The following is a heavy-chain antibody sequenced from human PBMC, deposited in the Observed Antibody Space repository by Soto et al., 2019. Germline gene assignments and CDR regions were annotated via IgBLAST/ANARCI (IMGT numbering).Heavy chain of an antibody. Sequence: PSETLSLTCTVSGGSIISYYWSWILQPPWKGLEWIGYIYYSGSTNYNPSLKSRVTISVDTSKNQFSLKLSSVTAADTAVYYCARGMRRPYYDYIWGSDRRTDDAFDVWGQGTMVTVSS. CDR3: ARGMRRPYYDYIWGSDRRTDDAFDV. V-gene: IGHV4-59*01. CDR1: GGSIISYY. D-gene: IGHD3-16*02. CDR2: IYYSGST. J-gene: IGHJ3*01.